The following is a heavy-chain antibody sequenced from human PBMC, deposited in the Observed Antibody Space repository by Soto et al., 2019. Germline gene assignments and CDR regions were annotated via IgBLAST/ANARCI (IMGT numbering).Heavy chain of an antibody. Sequence: QVQLVQSGAEVKNPGASVTVSCKASGYTFTRYGIGWARQAHGQALEWMGWINTYNGNTNYAQNVQGRVTLTTDTSTSTAYLELRSLRSNDTAIYYCAMVDVYVTPSPQDVWGQGTTVIVSS. D-gene: IGHD3-16*01. CDR1: GYTFTRYG. CDR3: AMVDVYVTPSPQDV. CDR2: INTYNGNT. V-gene: IGHV1-18*01. J-gene: IGHJ6*02.